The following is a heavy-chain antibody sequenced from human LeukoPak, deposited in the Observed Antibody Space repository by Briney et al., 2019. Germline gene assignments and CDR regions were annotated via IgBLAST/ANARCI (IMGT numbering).Heavy chain of an antibody. Sequence: SQTLSRTCAISADSVSSNSAAWNWIRQSPSRGLEWLGRTYCRSKWDNDYAVSVKSRITINPDTSKNQFSLQLNSVTPEDTAVYYCARESGYGDYFDYWGQGTLVTVSS. J-gene: IGHJ4*02. CDR3: ARESGYGDYFDY. V-gene: IGHV6-1*01. CDR2: TYCRSKWDN. D-gene: IGHD4-17*01. CDR1: ADSVSSNSAA.